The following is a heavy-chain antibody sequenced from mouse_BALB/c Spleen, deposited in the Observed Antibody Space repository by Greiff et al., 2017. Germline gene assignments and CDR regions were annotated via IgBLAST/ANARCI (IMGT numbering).Heavy chain of an antibody. V-gene: IGHV3-6*02. D-gene: IGHD2-3*01. CDR1: GYSITSGYY. CDR3: ARGDGYYVGVFDY. J-gene: IGHJ2*01. CDR2: ISYDGSN. Sequence: DVKLQESGPGLVKPSQSLSLTCSVTGYSITSGYYWNWIRQFPGNKLEWMGYISYDGSNNYNPSLKNRISITRDTSKNQFFLKLNSVTTEDTATYYCARGDGYYVGVFDYWGQGTTLTVSS.